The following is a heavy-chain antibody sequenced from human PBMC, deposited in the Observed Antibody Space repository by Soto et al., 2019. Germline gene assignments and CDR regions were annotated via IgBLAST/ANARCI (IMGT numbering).Heavy chain of an antibody. CDR3: ATHPHYYDSSGYYYGQPT. Sequence: SETLSLTCTVSGGSINSGGYYWSWIRQHPGKGLEWIGYIYYSGSTYYNPSLKSRVTISVDTSKNQFSLKLSSVTAADTAVYYCATHPHYYDSSGYYYGQPTWSQGTLVTVSS. CDR2: IYYSGST. V-gene: IGHV4-31*03. D-gene: IGHD3-22*01. J-gene: IGHJ5*02. CDR1: GGSINSGGYY.